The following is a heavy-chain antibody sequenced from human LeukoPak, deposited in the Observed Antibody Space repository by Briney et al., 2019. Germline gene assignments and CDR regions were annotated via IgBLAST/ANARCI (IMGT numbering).Heavy chain of an antibody. J-gene: IGHJ4*02. V-gene: IGHV4-38-2*01. D-gene: IGHD6-19*01. CDR1: GYSISSGYY. CDR3: ASPGRGHWLVPRYDY. CDR2: ISHRGST. Sequence: PSETLALTCAVSGYSISSGYYWGWIRQPPGTGLECTGRISHRGSTYYSPSLKSRVTISVDTSKNQFSLKLSSVTAADTAVYYCASPGRGHWLVPRYDYWGQGTLVTVSS.